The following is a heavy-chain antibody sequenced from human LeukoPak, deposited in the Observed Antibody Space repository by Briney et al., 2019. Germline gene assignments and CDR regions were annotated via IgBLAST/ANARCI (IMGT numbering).Heavy chain of an antibody. CDR3: ARGLRALRYYYDSSGYHYYFDY. J-gene: IGHJ4*02. CDR2: INHSGST. Sequence: PSETLSLTCAVYGGSFSGYYWSWIRQPQGKGLEWIGEINHSGSTNYNPSLKSRVTISVDTSKNQFSLKLSSVTAADTAVYYCARGLRALRYYYDSSGYHYYFDYWGQGTLVTVSS. CDR1: GGSFSGYY. D-gene: IGHD3-22*01. V-gene: IGHV4-34*01.